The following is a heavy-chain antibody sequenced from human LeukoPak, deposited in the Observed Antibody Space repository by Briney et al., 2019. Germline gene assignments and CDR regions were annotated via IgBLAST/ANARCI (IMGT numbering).Heavy chain of an antibody. V-gene: IGHV1-18*01. CDR2: ISAYNGNT. D-gene: IGHD1-1*01. CDR3: AREGPGGINWNDPYFDY. J-gene: IGHJ4*02. Sequence: GASVKVSCKASGYTFTSYGISWVRQAPGQGLEWMGWISAYNGNTNYAQKLQGRVTMTTDTSSSTAYMELRSLRSDDTAVYYCAREGPGGINWNDPYFDYWGQGTLVTASS. CDR1: GYTFTSYG.